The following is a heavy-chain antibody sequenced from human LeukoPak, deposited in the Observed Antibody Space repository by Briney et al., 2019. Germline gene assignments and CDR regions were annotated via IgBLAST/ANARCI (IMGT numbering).Heavy chain of an antibody. V-gene: IGHV3-23*01. J-gene: IGHJ4*02. CDR2: ITANGDRT. CDR1: GFIFRSYA. D-gene: IGHD3-3*01. CDR3: ATFGVIVRNNYLDY. Sequence: GGSLRLSCVGSGFIFRSYAVTWVRQAPGKGLEWVSSITANGDRTSYVDSVKGRLTISRDNSKNTLYLQMSSLRAEDTAVYYCATFGVIVRNNYLDYWGQGALVAVSS.